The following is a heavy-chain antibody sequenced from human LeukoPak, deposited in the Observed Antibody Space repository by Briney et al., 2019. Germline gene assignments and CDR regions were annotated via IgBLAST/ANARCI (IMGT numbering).Heavy chain of an antibody. D-gene: IGHD2-15*01. CDR1: GGSFSGYY. CDR2: INHSGST. J-gene: IGHJ5*02. Sequence: PSATLSLTCAVSGGSFSGYYWSWIRQPPGKGLEWIGEINHSGSTNYNPSLKSRVTISVDTSKNQFSLKLSSVTAADTAVYYCARGQALTDIVVVVAAKNWFDPWGQGTLVTVSS. V-gene: IGHV4-34*01. CDR3: ARGQALTDIVVVVAAKNWFDP.